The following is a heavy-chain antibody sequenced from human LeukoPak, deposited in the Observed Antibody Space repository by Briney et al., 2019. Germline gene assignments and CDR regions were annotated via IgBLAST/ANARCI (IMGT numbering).Heavy chain of an antibody. CDR1: GFTFSSYS. D-gene: IGHD5-24*01. J-gene: IGHJ4*02. Sequence: GGSLRLSCAASGFTFSSYSMNWVRQAPGKGLEWVSSISSSSSYIHYADSVKGRFTISRDNAKNSLYLQMNSLRAEDTAVYYCARGGGYKEYWGQGTLVTVSS. CDR3: ARGGGYKEY. CDR2: ISSSSSYI. V-gene: IGHV3-21*01.